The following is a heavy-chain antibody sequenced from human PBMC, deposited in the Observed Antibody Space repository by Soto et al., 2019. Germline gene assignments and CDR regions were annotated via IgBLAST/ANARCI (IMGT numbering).Heavy chain of an antibody. CDR3: ERDLNDFAKYYFDY. Sequence: PGGSLRLSCVASGITFGSRAMSWVRQAPGEGLEWVSTITDSGGDAKYADSVRGRFAISRDNSQNSVYLQMDSLKEEDTAVYYCERDLNDFAKYYFDYWGQGALVTVSS. D-gene: IGHD3-10*01. CDR2: ITDSGGDA. J-gene: IGHJ4*02. CDR1: GITFGSRA. V-gene: IGHV3-23*01.